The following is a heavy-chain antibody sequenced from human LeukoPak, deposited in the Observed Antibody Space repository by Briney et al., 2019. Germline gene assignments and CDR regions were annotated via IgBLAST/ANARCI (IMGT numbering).Heavy chain of an antibody. Sequence: SETLSLTCTVSGGSISSSSYYWGWIRQPPGKGLEWIGSIYYSGSTYHNPSLKSRVTISVDTSKNQFSLKLSSVTAADTAVYYCARQLVMVRGNDYWGQGTLVTVSS. J-gene: IGHJ4*02. V-gene: IGHV4-39*01. CDR3: ARQLVMVRGNDY. D-gene: IGHD3-10*01. CDR1: GGSISSSSYY. CDR2: IYYSGST.